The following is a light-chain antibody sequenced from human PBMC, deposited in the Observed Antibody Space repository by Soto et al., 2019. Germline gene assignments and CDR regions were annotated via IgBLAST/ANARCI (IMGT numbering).Light chain of an antibody. V-gene: IGLV2-23*02. J-gene: IGLJ3*02. CDR1: SRDVGKYDL. Sequence: QCALPQPASGSGAAGGGISISCTGTSRDVGKYDLVSWYQQHPDRAPKLMIFEVNKRPSGVSDRFSGSKSGNTASLTISGLQADDEADYYCCSYALRTPWVFGGGTKVTVL. CDR2: EVN. CDR3: CSYALRTPWV.